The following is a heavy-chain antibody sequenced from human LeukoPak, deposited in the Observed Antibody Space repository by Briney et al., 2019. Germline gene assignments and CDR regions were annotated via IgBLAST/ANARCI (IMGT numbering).Heavy chain of an antibody. V-gene: IGHV4-59*01. J-gene: IGHJ4*02. CDR2: IYYSGST. CDR3: ARGLSGD. D-gene: IGHD1-26*01. Sequence: PSETLSLTCTVSGGSISSYYWSWLRQPPGKGLEWIGYIYYSGSTNYNPSLKSRVTISVDTSKNQFSLKLSSVTAADTAVYYCARGLSGDWGQGTLVTASS. CDR1: GGSISSYY.